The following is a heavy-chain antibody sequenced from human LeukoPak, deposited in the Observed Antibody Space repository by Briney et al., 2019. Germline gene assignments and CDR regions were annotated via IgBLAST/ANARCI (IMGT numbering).Heavy chain of an antibody. CDR1: GYTFTNYW. CDR2: IYPGDSDT. CDR3: ARRSGSYYYFDY. Sequence: GESPKISCKVSGYTFTNYWIGWVRQMPGEGLEWMGIIYPGDSDTRYSPSFQGQVTISADKSINTAYLQWSSLKASDTAMYYCARRSGSYYYFDYWGQGTLVTVSA. V-gene: IGHV5-51*01. J-gene: IGHJ4*02. D-gene: IGHD3-10*01.